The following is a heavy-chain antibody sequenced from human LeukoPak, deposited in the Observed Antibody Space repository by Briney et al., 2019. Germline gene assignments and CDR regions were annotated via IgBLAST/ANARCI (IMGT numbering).Heavy chain of an antibody. J-gene: IGHJ1*01. CDR3: AKDARRGIAAASVQH. CDR2: ISYDGSNK. V-gene: IGHV3-30*18. CDR1: GFTFSSYG. Sequence: GGSLRLSCAASGFTFSSYGMHWVRQAPGKGLEWVAVISYDGSNKYYADSVKGRFTISRDNSKNTLYLQMNSLRAEDTAVYYCAKDARRGIAAASVQHWGQGTLVTVSS. D-gene: IGHD6-13*01.